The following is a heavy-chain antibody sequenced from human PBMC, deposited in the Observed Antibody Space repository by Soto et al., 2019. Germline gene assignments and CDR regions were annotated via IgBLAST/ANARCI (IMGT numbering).Heavy chain of an antibody. CDR2: ISGSGGST. V-gene: IGHV3-23*04. CDR1: GFTFSSYA. CDR3: AKVKLWFGESPPGYFDY. J-gene: IGHJ4*02. Sequence: VQLVESGGGVVQPGRSLRLSCAASGFTFSSYAMHWVRQAPGKGLEWVSAISGSGGSTYYADSVKGRFTISRDNSKNTLYLQMNSLRAENTAVYYGAKVKLWFGESPPGYFDYWGQGTLVTVSS. D-gene: IGHD3-10*01.